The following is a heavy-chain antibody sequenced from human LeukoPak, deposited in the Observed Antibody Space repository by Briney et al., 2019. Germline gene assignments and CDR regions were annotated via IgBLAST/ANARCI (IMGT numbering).Heavy chain of an antibody. CDR1: GFTFSSYW. J-gene: IGHJ4*02. CDR3: ARVAWGDPNSPFDY. Sequence: PGGSLRLSCAASGFTFSSYWMHWVGQAPGKGLVWVSRINSDGSRTSFADSVKGRFTISRDNAKNTLYLQMNSLRAEDTAVYYCARVAWGDPNSPFDYWGQGALVTVSS. CDR2: INSDGSRT. D-gene: IGHD2-21*02. V-gene: IGHV3-74*01.